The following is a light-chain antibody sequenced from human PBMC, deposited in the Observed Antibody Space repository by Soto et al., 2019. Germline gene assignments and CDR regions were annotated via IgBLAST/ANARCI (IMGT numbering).Light chain of an antibody. CDR1: SSDVGSYDH. CDR3: IAYTGSSTSYV. CDR2: EVS. Sequence: QSALTQPASVSGSPGQSITISCSGTSSDVGSYDHVAWYQQFPGKTPKLTIYEVSNRPSGASSRFSGSKSGNTASLTISGLQAEDEADYYCIAYTGSSTSYVFGTGTKVTVL. J-gene: IGLJ1*01. V-gene: IGLV2-14*01.